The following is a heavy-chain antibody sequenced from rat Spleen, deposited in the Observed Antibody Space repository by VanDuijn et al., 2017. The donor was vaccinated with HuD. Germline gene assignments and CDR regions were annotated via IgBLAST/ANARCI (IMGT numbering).Heavy chain of an antibody. CDR3: AGAGYLRDWYFDF. D-gene: IGHD2-2*01. V-gene: IGHV4-2*01. CDR1: GFNFNDYW. J-gene: IGHJ1*01. Sequence: EVKLVESGGGLVQPGRSLKLSCVASGFNFNDYWMGWVRQAPGKGLEWIGEINKDSSIIDYSPSLKDKFTISRDNAQNTLYLQMSKLGSEDTATYYCAGAGYLRDWYFDFWGPGTMVTVSS. CDR2: INKDSSII.